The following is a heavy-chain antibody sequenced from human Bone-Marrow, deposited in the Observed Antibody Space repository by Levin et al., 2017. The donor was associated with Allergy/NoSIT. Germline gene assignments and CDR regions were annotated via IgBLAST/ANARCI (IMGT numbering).Heavy chain of an antibody. V-gene: IGHV1-69*06. Sequence: SVKVSCKTSGSTFSNFGIVWVRQAPGQGLESIGWIIPMFMTTNYAQKFQVRVTISADKSTSTAYMDLDSLGADDTAVYFCAAWRETLPTGTLAWGPKKIKLANTRYFDLWGRGTLVTVSS. J-gene: IGHJ2*01. CDR1: GSTFSNFG. D-gene: IGHD1/OR15-1a*01. CDR2: IIPMFMTT. CDR3: AAWRETLPTGTLAWGPKKIKLANTRYFDL.